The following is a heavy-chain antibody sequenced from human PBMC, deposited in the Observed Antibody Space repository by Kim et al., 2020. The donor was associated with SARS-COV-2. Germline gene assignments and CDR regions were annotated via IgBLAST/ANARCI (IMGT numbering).Heavy chain of an antibody. CDR3: ASYCSSTSCSWVSDY. J-gene: IGHJ4*02. Sequence: GRSLRLSCAASGFTFSSYGMHWVRQAPGKGLEWVAVIWYDGSNKYYADSVKGRFTISRDNSKNTLYLQMNSLRAEDTAVYYCASYCSSTSCSWVSDYWGQGTLVTVSS. CDR1: GFTFSSYG. V-gene: IGHV3-33*01. CDR2: IWYDGSNK. D-gene: IGHD2-2*01.